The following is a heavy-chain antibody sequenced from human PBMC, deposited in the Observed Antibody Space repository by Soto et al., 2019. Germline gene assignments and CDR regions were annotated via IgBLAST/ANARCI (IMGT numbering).Heavy chain of an antibody. CDR1: GYTLTGYY. CDR3: ARDLTQYSSSGTDYYYGMDV. D-gene: IGHD6-13*01. J-gene: IGHJ6*02. Sequence: QVQLVQSGAEVKKPGASVKVSCRASGYTLTGYYLHWARQAPGQGLEWMGGIIPIFGTANYAQKFQGRVTITADESTSTAYMELSSLRSEDTAVYYCARDLTQYSSSGTDYYYGMDVWGQGTTVTVSS. CDR2: IIPIFGTA. V-gene: IGHV1-69*13.